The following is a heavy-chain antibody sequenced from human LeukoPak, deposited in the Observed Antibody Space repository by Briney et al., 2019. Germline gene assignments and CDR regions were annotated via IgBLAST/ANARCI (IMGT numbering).Heavy chain of an antibody. J-gene: IGHJ5*02. V-gene: IGHV4-34*01. CDR3: AGDGGAFRAAAGTGGFDP. CDR1: GGSFSGYY. D-gene: IGHD6-13*01. Sequence: PSETLSLTCAVYGGSFSGYYWSWIRQPPGKGLEWIGEINHSGSTNYNPSLKSRVTISVDTSKNQFSLKLSSVTAADTAVYYCAGDGGAFRAAAGTGGFDPWGRGPLVTVSS. CDR2: INHSGST.